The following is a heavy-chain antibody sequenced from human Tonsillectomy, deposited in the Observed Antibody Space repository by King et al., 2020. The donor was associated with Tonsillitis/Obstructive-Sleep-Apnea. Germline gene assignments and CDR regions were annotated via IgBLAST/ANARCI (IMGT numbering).Heavy chain of an antibody. Sequence: VQLVESGAEVKKPGESLKISCKGSGYSFTSYWIGWVRQMPGKGLEWMGIIYPGDSDTRYSPSFQGQVTISADKSISTAYLQWSSLKASDTAMYYCARHASYYYDSSGYPGHYYYYYMDVWGKGTTVTVSS. CDR3: ARHASYYYDSSGYPGHYYYYYMDV. CDR1: GYSFTSYW. V-gene: IGHV5-51*01. D-gene: IGHD3-22*01. CDR2: IYPGDSDT. J-gene: IGHJ6*03.